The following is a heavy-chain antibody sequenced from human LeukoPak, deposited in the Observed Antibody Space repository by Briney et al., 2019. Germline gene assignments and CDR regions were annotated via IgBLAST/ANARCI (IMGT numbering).Heavy chain of an antibody. J-gene: IGHJ6*02. CDR1: GGTFSSYA. CDR2: IIPIFGTA. CDR3: ARDLHPYYYDSSGYGMDV. Sequence: SVTVSCKASGGTFSSYAISWVRQAPGQGLEWMGGIIPIFGTANYAQKFQGRVTITADESTSTAYMELSSLRSEDTAVYYCARDLHPYYYDSSGYGMDVWGQGTTVTVSS. V-gene: IGHV1-69*13. D-gene: IGHD3-22*01.